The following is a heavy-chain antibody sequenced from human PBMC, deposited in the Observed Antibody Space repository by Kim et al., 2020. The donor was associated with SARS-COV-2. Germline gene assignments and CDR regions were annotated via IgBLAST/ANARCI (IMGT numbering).Heavy chain of an antibody. CDR2: IYYTGNT. CDR3: ARDLPLGYDISFAFDI. V-gene: IGHV4-59*01. J-gene: IGHJ3*02. Sequence: SETLSLTCTVSGGSISRYFWSWIRQPPGKELEWIGYIYYTGNTNYNPSLKSRVTISIDTSKNHFSLKLSSVTAADTAVYYCARDLPLGYDISFAFDIWGQGTVVTVSS. D-gene: IGHD3-9*01. CDR1: GGSISRYF.